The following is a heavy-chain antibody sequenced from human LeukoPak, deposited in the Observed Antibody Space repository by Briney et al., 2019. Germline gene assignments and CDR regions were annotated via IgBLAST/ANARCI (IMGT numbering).Heavy chain of an antibody. CDR3: ARDLGDYDILTGYYDFDY. V-gene: IGHV3-74*01. CDR2: INSDGSST. Sequence: GGSLRLSCAASGFTFSSYWMHWVRQAPGKGLVWVSRINSDGSSTSYADSVKGRFTISRDNAKNTLYLQMNSLRAEDTAVYYCARDLGDYDILTGYYDFDYWGQGTLVTVSS. D-gene: IGHD3-9*01. CDR1: GFTFSSYW. J-gene: IGHJ4*02.